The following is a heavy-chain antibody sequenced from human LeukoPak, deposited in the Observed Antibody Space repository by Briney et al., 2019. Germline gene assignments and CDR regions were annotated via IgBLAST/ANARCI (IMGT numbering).Heavy chain of an antibody. V-gene: IGHV1-69*04. CDR2: IIPILGIA. J-gene: IGHJ4*02. CDR3: ARDPTRYGSGSYSDY. Sequence: SVTVSFKASGGTFSSYAISWVRQAPGQGLEWMGRIIPILGIANYAQKFQGRVTITADKSTSTAYMELSSLRSEDTAVYYCARDPTRYGSGSYSDYWGQGTLVTVSS. D-gene: IGHD3-10*01. CDR1: GGTFSSYA.